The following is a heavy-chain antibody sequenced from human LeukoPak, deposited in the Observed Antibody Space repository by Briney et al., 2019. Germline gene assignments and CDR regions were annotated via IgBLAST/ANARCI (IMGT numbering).Heavy chain of an antibody. CDR2: IYSGGST. V-gene: IGHV3-53*01. J-gene: IGHJ4*02. CDR3: ARGLSVVVSFDY. Sequence: HTGGSLRLSCAASGFTVSSNYMSWVRQAPGKGLEWVSVIYSGGSTYYADSVKGRFTISRDNSKNTLYLQMNSLRAEDTAVYYCARGLSVVVSFDYWGQGTLVTVSS. D-gene: IGHD2-21*01. CDR1: GFTVSSNY.